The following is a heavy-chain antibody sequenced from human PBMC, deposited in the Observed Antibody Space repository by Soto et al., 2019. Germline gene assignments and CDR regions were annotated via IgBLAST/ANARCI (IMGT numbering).Heavy chain of an antibody. CDR3: AREGGDGVDY. J-gene: IGHJ4*02. V-gene: IGHV4-31*03. D-gene: IGHD3-16*01. Sequence: QVQLRESGPGLVKPSQTLSLTCTVSGGSISSGSYYWSWIRQHRGKGLEWIGYIYYSGSTYYNPSLKRRVTRSVDTSKNQFSMKLSSVTAADTAVYYCAREGGDGVDYWGQGTLGSVSS. CDR2: IYYSGST. CDR1: GGSISSGSYY.